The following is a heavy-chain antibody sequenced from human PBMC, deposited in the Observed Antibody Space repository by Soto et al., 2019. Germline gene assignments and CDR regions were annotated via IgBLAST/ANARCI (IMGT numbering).Heavy chain of an antibody. CDR1: GGSISSGDYY. CDR2: IYYSGST. V-gene: IGHV4-30-4*01. CDR3: ARVKVRGVIIPGIPTHFDY. Sequence: SETLSLTCTVSGGSISSGDYYWSWIRQPPGKGLEWIGYIYYSGSTYYNPSLKSRVTISVDTSKNQFSLKLSYVTAADTAVYYCARVKVRGVIIPGIPTHFDYWGQGTLVTVSS. J-gene: IGHJ4*02. D-gene: IGHD3-10*01.